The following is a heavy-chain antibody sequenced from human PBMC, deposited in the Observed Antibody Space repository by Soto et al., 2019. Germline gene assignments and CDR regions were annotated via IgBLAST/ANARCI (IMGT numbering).Heavy chain of an antibody. V-gene: IGHV2-5*02. J-gene: IGHJ6*02. Sequence: SGATLVNPAQTLTLTCTWSGFSLSTSGVGVGWIRQPPGKALEWLALIYWDDDRRYSPSLKSRLTITKDTSKNQVVLTMTNMDPVDTATYYCAHRRGPGPGDFVDVWGQGTTVTVSS. CDR1: GFSLSTSGVG. CDR3: AHRRGPGPGDFVDV. CDR2: IYWDDDR.